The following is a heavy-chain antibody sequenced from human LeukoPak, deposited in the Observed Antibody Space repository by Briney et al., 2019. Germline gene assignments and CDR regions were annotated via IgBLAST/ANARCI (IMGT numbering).Heavy chain of an antibody. V-gene: IGHV3-7*01. Sequence: GGSLRLSCAASGFTLITYSMNWVRQAPGKGLEWVANINQDGSLRYYVDSVKGRFTISRDNSKNSLYLQMNSLRAEDTAFYYCARDLRTGYTYGYPLDSWGQGTLVTVSS. J-gene: IGHJ4*02. CDR3: ARDLRTGYTYGYPLDS. CDR1: GFTLITYS. CDR2: INQDGSLR. D-gene: IGHD5-18*01.